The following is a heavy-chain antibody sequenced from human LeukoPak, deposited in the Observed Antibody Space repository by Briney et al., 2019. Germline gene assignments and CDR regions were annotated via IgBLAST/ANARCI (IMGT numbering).Heavy chain of an antibody. CDR3: ARGAGRGILWFGDPGSGYYGMDV. V-gene: IGHV1-8*02. D-gene: IGHD3-10*01. CDR2: MNPNSGNT. J-gene: IGHJ6*02. Sequence: GASVKVSCKASGYTFTSYGISWVRQATGQGLEWMGWMNPNSGNTGYAQKFQGRVTMTRNTSISTAYMELSSLRSEDTAVYYCARGAGRGILWFGDPGSGYYGMDVWGQGTTVTVSS. CDR1: GYTFTSYG.